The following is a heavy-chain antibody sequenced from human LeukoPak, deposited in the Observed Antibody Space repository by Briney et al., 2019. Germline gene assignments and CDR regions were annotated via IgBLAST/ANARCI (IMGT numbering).Heavy chain of an antibody. Sequence: PGGPLRLSCAASGFTFSTYAMSWVRQAPGKGLEWVSAISGSGGSTYYADSVKGRLTISRDNSKNTLYLQMNRLRAEDTAVYYCAKFHRSYDSSGYYSYFFDYWGQGTLVTVSS. CDR2: ISGSGGST. CDR3: AKFHRSYDSSGYYSYFFDY. V-gene: IGHV3-23*01. J-gene: IGHJ4*02. CDR1: GFTFSTYA. D-gene: IGHD3-22*01.